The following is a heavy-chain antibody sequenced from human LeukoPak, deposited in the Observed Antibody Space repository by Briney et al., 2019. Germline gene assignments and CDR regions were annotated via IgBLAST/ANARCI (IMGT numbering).Heavy chain of an antibody. CDR3: ARVRNRSSYFYDLDY. CDR1: GGSITSYY. CDR2: IHYSGST. D-gene: IGHD3-22*01. J-gene: IGHJ4*02. V-gene: IGHV4-59*01. Sequence: SETLSLTCTVSGGSITSYYWSWIRQPPGKGLEWIGCIHYSGSTNYNPSLKSRVTISVDTSKNQFSLKLSSVTAADTAVYYCARVRNRSSYFYDLDYWGQGTLVTVSS.